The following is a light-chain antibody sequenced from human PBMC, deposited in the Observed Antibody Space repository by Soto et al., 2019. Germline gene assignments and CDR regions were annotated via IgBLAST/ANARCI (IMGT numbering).Light chain of an antibody. V-gene: IGKV3-20*01. CDR1: QSLTTRY. CDR2: GAS. Sequence: EIVLTQSPGTLSLFPGERATLSCRASQSLTTRYLAWYQQKPRQAPMLLIYGASRRATGIPDRFRGSGSGTDITLTISRLEPEDVAYYSCQQYGSAPSFGQGTRLEIK. J-gene: IGKJ5*01. CDR3: QQYGSAPS.